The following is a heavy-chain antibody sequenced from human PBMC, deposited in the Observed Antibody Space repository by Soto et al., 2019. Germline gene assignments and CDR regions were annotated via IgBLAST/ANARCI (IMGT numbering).Heavy chain of an antibody. CDR3: ARDPAGSGSYWDY. Sequence: QVQLQESGPGLVKPSQTLSLTCTVSGGSISSGGYYWSWIRQHPGKGLEWIGYIYYSGSTYYTPSLKSRVTIAVDTSKNQFSLKLRSGTAADTAMYYCARDPAGSGSYWDYWGQGTLVTVSS. J-gene: IGHJ4*02. CDR2: IYYSGST. CDR1: GGSISSGGYY. V-gene: IGHV4-31*03. D-gene: IGHD3-10*01.